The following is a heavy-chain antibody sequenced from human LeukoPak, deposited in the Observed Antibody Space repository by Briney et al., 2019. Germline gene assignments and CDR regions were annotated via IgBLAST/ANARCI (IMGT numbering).Heavy chain of an antibody. CDR2: ISGSGGST. CDR3: ARDLHYDFWTRLGADAFDI. V-gene: IGHV3-23*01. CDR1: GFTFSSYA. J-gene: IGHJ3*02. Sequence: GGSLRLSCAASGFTFSSYAMSWVRQAPGKGLEWVSAISGSGGSTYYADSVKGRFTISRDNAKNSLYLQMNSLRAEDTAVYYCARDLHYDFWTRLGADAFDIWGQGTMVTVSS. D-gene: IGHD3-3*01.